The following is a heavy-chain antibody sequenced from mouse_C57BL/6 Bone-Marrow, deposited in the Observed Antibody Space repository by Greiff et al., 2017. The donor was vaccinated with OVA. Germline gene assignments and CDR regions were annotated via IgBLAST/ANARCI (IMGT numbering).Heavy chain of an antibody. CDR3: ARSERLRDYFDY. V-gene: IGHV1-76*01. Sequence: VQLQQSGAELVRPGASVKLSCKASGYTFTDYYISWVKQRPGQGLEWIARIYPGSGNIYYNEKFKGKATLTAAKYSRTAYMQPSSLTSDDSAVYFCARSERLRDYFDYWGQGTTLTVSS. CDR2: IYPGSGNI. J-gene: IGHJ2*01. CDR1: GYTFTDYY. D-gene: IGHD2-2*01.